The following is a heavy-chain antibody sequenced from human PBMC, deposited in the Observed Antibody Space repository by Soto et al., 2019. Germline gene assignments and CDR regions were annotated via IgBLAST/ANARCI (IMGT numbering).Heavy chain of an antibody. CDR1: GFTFSSYS. CDR3: ERKGVAFDY. J-gene: IGHJ4*02. V-gene: IGHV3-48*02. Sequence: PGGSLRLSCAASGFTFSSYSMNWARQAPGKGLECISYISTTSSSIYYADSVKGRFTISRDNAKNSLFLQMNSLRDEDTAVYYCERKGVAFDYWGQGALVTVSS. D-gene: IGHD3-3*01. CDR2: ISTTSSSI.